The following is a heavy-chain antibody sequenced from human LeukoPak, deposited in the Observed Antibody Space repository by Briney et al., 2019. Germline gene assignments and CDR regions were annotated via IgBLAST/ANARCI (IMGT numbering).Heavy chain of an antibody. V-gene: IGHV1-46*01. CDR3: ARTGPYDSSGFFDY. J-gene: IGHJ4*02. CDR1: GDTFTSYY. D-gene: IGHD3-22*01. CDR2: INLSGGGT. Sequence: ASLKVSCKASGDTFTSYYMHWVRQAPGQGLEWMGIINLSGGGTTYAQKFQGRVTMTRDTSTSTFYMELSSLRSEDTAVYYCARTGPYDSSGFFDYWGQGTLVTVSS.